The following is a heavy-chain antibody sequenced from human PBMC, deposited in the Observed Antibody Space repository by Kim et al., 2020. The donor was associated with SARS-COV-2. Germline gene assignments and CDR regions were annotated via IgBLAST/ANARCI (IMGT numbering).Heavy chain of an antibody. V-gene: IGHV1-18*01. CDR3: ARGGGSRTIDY. Sequence: TNNARKLQGRRTITPDTSTSTAYMELRSLGSDDTAVYYCARGGGSRTIDYWGQGTLVTVSS. CDR2: T. J-gene: IGHJ4*02. D-gene: IGHD3-16*01.